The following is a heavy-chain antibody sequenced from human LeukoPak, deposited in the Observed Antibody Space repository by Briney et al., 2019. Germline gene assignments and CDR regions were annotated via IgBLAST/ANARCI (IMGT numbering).Heavy chain of an antibody. CDR3: ARDRGKVANDY. CDR2: INPDSGGP. D-gene: IGHD3-10*01. CDR1: GYTFTSYY. J-gene: IGHJ4*02. Sequence: ASVKVSCKASGYTFTSYYIHWMRQAPGQGLEWMGRINPDSGGPNYAHKFQGRVTMTRDTSISTAYMDLSRLTSDDTAVYFCARDRGKVANDYWGQGTLVIVSS. V-gene: IGHV1-2*06.